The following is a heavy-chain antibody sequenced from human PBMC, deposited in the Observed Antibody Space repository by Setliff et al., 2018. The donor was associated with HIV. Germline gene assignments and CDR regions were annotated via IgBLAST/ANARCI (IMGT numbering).Heavy chain of an antibody. D-gene: IGHD5-18*01. J-gene: IGHJ3*02. CDR2: IYTSGST. CDR1: GGSISSGNYY. V-gene: IGHV4-61*02. Sequence: ASETLSLTCTVSGGSISSGNYYWSWIRQPAGKGLEWIGRIYTSGSTNYNPSLKSRVSISIDTSKNQFSLKLSSVTAADTAVFYCARDKGYSYGTYGAFDIWGQGTMGTVS. CDR3: ARDKGYSYGTYGAFDI.